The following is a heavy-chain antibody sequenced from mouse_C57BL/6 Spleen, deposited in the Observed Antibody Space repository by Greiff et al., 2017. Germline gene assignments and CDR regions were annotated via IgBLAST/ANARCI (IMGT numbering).Heavy chain of an antibody. CDR3: ASDGSVTGAMDY. D-gene: IGHD4-1*01. CDR2: IYPGDGDT. J-gene: IGHJ4*01. Sequence: VQLQQSGAELVKPGASVKISCKASGYAFSSYWMNWVKQRPGKGLEWIGQIYPGDGDTNYNGKFKGKATLTADKSCSTAYMQLSSLTSEDSAVYFCASDGSVTGAMDYWGQGTSVTVSS. CDR1: GYAFSSYW. V-gene: IGHV1-80*01.